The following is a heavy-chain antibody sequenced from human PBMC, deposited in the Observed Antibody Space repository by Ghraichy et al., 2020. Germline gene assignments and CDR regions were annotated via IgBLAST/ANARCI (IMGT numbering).Heavy chain of an antibody. J-gene: IGHJ4*02. V-gene: IGHV3-15*01. Sequence: LSLTCAASGFTFSNAWMSWVRQVPGKGLEWVGRIKSKTDGGTTDYAAPMKGRFTISRDDSKTTLFLQMNSLKTEDTAVYYCATENYGGPEYWGQGTLVTIS. D-gene: IGHD2-21*01. CDR3: ATENYGGPEY. CDR2: IKSKTDGGTT. CDR1: GFTFSNAW.